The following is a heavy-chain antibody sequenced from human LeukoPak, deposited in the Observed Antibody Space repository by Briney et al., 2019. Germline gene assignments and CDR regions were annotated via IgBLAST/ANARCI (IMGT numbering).Heavy chain of an antibody. CDR1: GGSIRSSYYY. D-gene: IGHD4-23*01. CDR2: IYDSGST. V-gene: IGHV4-39*01. J-gene: IGHJ3*02. Sequence: SETLSLTCTVSGGSIRSSYYYWGWIRQPPGKGLEWIGSIYDSGSTYYNPSLKSRVTISVDTSKNQFSLKLSSVTAADTAVYYCARVGNSKAFDIWGQGTMVTVSS. CDR3: ARVGNSKAFDI.